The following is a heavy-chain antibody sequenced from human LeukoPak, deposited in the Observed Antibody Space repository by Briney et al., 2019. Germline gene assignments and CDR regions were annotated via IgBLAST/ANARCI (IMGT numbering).Heavy chain of an antibody. V-gene: IGHV1-2*02. D-gene: IGHD4-11*01. CDR2: INPNSGGT. CDR1: GYTFTGYY. Sequence: ASVKVSCKASGYTFTGYYMHWVRQAPGQGLEWMGWINPNSGGTNYAQKFQGRVTMTRDTSISTAYMELSRLRSDDTAVYYCARAEPARNTVTTHVFDYWGQGTLVTVSS. CDR3: ARAEPARNTVTTHVFDY. J-gene: IGHJ4*02.